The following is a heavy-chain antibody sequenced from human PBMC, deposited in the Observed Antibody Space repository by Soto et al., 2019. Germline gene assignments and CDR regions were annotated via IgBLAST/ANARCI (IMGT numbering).Heavy chain of an antibody. J-gene: IGHJ6*01. V-gene: IGHV1-2*04. CDR3: ARGGYCSGGSCSTPYYYGMDV. Sequence: ASVKVSCTASVYTFTDYYMHWVRQAPGQGLEWMGWINPNSGGTNYAQKFQGWVTMTRDTSISTAYMELSRLRSDDTAVYYCARGGYCSGGSCSTPYYYGMDVWGQGTTVTVSS. D-gene: IGHD2-15*01. CDR2: INPNSGGT. CDR1: VYTFTDYY.